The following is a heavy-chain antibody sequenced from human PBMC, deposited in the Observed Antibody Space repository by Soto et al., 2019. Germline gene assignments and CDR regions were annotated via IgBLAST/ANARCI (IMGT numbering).Heavy chain of an antibody. J-gene: IGHJ4*02. D-gene: IGHD3-3*01. CDR3: ARGVGVVTFFDY. CDR2: IYYSGST. CDR1: GGSVSSGNYY. Sequence: QVQLQESGPGLVKPSETLSLTCTVSGGSVSSGNYYWSWIRQPPGKGLEWIGYIYYSGSTNFNPSLKSRFTISVDTSKNQFSLKLSSVTAADTAVYYCARGVGVVTFFDYWGQGTLVTVSS. V-gene: IGHV4-61*01.